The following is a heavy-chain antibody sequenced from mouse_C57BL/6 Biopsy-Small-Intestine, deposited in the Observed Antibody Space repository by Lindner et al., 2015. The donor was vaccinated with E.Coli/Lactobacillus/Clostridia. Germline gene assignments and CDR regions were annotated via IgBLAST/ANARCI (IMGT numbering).Heavy chain of an antibody. Sequence: VQLQESGAELVKPGASVKISCEASGYAFSSYWMNWVKQRPGKGLEWIGQIYPGDDNTNYNRKFKGKATLTADKSSSTAYMQLSSLTSEDSAVYFCARDLYYYGSSPSYWYFDVWGTGTTVTVSS. D-gene: IGHD1-1*01. J-gene: IGHJ1*03. CDR2: IYPGDDNT. V-gene: IGHV1-80*01. CDR3: ARDLYYYGSSPSYWYFDV. CDR1: GYAFSSYW.